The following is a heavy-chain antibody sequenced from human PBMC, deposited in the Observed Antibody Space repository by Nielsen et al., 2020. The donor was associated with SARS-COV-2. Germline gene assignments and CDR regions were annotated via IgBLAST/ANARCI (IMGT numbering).Heavy chain of an antibody. CDR3: ARDSSPMVRGSHPPDY. Sequence: ASVKVFCKASGYTFTSYGISWVRQAPGQGLEWMGWISAYNGNTNYAQKLQGRVTMTTDTSTSTAYMELRSLRSDDTAVYYCARDSSPMVRGSHPPDYWGQGTLVTVSS. CDR1: GYTFTSYG. V-gene: IGHV1-18*01. D-gene: IGHD3-10*01. J-gene: IGHJ4*02. CDR2: ISAYNGNT.